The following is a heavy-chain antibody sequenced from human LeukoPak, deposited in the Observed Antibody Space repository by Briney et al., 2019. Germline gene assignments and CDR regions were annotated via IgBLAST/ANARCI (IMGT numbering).Heavy chain of an antibody. CDR3: TQSGSYYDFWSGEN. V-gene: IGHV3-15*01. D-gene: IGHD3-3*01. CDR1: GFTFSNAW. Sequence: PGGSLRLSCAASGFTFSNAWMNWVRQAPGKGLEWVAHIKSKTDGGTTDYAAHVNDRFTISRDDSKNMLYLQMNSLTTEDTAVYYCTQSGSYYDFWSGENWGQGTLVTVSS. CDR2: IKSKTDGGTT. J-gene: IGHJ4*02.